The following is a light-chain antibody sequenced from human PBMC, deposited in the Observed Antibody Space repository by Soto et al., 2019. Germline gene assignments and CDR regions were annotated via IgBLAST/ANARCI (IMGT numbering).Light chain of an antibody. Sequence: QSVLTQPRSVSGSPGQSVTISCTGTGSDVGGYNYVSWYQQHPGKAPKVIIYDVSKRPSGVPDRFSGSKSGNTASLTISGLQAEDEADYYCCSYAGSYIYVLGTGTKLTVL. CDR1: GSDVGGYNY. V-gene: IGLV2-11*01. J-gene: IGLJ1*01. CDR3: CSYAGSYIYV. CDR2: DVS.